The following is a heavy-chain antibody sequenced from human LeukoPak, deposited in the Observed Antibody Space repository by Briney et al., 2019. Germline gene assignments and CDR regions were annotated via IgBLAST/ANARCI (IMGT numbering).Heavy chain of an antibody. Sequence: SQTLSLTCTVSGGSISSGGYYWSWIRQHPGKGLEWIGYIYYSGSTYYNPSLKSRVTISVDTSKNQFSLKLSSVTAADTAVYYCARDGHYYDSSGYSALGGFDPWGQGTLGTVSS. V-gene: IGHV4-31*03. D-gene: IGHD3-22*01. CDR3: ARDGHYYDSSGYSALGGFDP. CDR2: IYYSGST. J-gene: IGHJ5*02. CDR1: GGSISSGGYY.